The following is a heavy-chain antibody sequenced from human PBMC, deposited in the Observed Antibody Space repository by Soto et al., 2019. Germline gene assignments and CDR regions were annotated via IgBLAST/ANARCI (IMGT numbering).Heavy chain of an antibody. V-gene: IGHV3-30*18. CDR1: GFTFSTYG. CDR2: ISYDGNNK. J-gene: IGHJ4*02. CDR3: AKSVYNWNDGFFDY. D-gene: IGHD1-1*01. Sequence: QVQLVESGGGVVQPGRSLRLSCAASGFTFSTYGMHWVRQAPGKGLEWVAVISYDGNNKYYADYVKGRFTISRDNSKNTLYLQMSSLRAEDTAVYYWAKSVYNWNDGFFDYWGQGTLVTVSS.